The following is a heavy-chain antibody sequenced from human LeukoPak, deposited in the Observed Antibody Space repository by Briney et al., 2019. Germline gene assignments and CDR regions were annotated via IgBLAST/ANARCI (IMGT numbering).Heavy chain of an antibody. CDR1: GYTFTGYY. V-gene: IGHV1-8*02. D-gene: IGHD3-3*01. J-gene: IGHJ5*02. Sequence: ASVKVSCKASGYTFTGYYMHWVRQATGQGLEWMGWMNPNSGNTGYAQKFQGRVTMTRNTSISTAYMELSSLRSEDTAVYYCATFWSGYYANWFDPWGQGTLVTVSS. CDR2: MNPNSGNT. CDR3: ATFWSGYYANWFDP.